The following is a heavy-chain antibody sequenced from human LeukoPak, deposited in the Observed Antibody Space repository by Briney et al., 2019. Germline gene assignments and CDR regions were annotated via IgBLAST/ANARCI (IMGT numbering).Heavy chain of an antibody. CDR1: GFTFSSYW. Sequence: GGSLRLSCAASGFTFSSYWMSWVRQAPGKGLEWVANIKKDGSEKYYVDSVKGRFTISRDSAKTSLYLQMNSLRAEDTAVYYCARDLSGVAGYTYGRGIDYWGQGTLVTVSS. D-gene: IGHD5-18*01. CDR3: ARDLSGVAGYTYGRGIDY. CDR2: IKKDGSEK. J-gene: IGHJ4*02. V-gene: IGHV3-7*01.